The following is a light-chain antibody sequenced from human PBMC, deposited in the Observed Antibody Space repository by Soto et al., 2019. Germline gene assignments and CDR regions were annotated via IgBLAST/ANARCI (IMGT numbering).Light chain of an antibody. CDR2: EVS. V-gene: IGLV2-18*02. CDR1: SSDVGSYNR. CDR3: SSYTSSGTYV. Sequence: SVLTEPPSVTGSPGQSVTISCTGTSSDVGSYNRVSWYQQPPGTAPKLMIYEVSYRPSGVSDRFSGSKSGNTASLTISGLQAEDEADYYCSSYTSSGTYVFGTGTKVT. J-gene: IGLJ1*01.